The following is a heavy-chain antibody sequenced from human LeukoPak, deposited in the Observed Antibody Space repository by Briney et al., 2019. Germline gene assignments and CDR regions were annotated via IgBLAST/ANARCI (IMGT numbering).Heavy chain of an antibody. CDR1: GFTFSSYW. D-gene: IGHD3-10*01. Sequence: GGSLRLSCAASGFTFSSYWMHWVRQAPGKGLVWVSRINSDGSSTSYADSVKGRFTISRDNAKNTLYLQKNSLRAEDTAVYYCARVGMVRGYYFDYWGQGTLVTVSS. J-gene: IGHJ4*02. CDR2: INSDGSST. CDR3: ARVGMVRGYYFDY. V-gene: IGHV3-74*01.